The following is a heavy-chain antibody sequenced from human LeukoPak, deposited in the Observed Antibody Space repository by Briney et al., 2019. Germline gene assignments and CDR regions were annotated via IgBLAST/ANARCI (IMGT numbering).Heavy chain of an antibody. J-gene: IGHJ6*03. D-gene: IGHD1-26*01. V-gene: IGHV3-23*01. CDR1: GFSFSNYA. Sequence: GGSLRLSCAASGFSFSNYAMNWVRLAPGKGLEWVASISGSGANTYLADSVNGRVTISRDNSKDTLYLQINSLRLEDTAAYFCAKSGGGGYHYYYYHMDAWGKGTTVTVSS. CDR3: AKSGGGGYHYYYYHMDA. CDR2: ISGSGANT.